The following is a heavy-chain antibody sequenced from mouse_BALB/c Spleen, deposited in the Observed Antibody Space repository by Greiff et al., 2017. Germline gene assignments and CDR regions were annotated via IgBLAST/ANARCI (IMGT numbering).Heavy chain of an antibody. V-gene: IGHV5-12-1*01. CDR1: GFAFSSYD. J-gene: IGHJ2*01. D-gene: IGHD2-13*01. CDR2: ISSGGGST. CDR3: ARDKYGDYYFDY. Sequence: DVQLQESGGGLVKPGGSLKLSCAASGFAFSSYDMSWVRQTPEKRLEWVAYISSGGGSTYYPDTVKGRFTISRDNAKNTLYLQMSSLKSEDTAMYYCARDKYGDYYFDYWGQGTTLTVSS.